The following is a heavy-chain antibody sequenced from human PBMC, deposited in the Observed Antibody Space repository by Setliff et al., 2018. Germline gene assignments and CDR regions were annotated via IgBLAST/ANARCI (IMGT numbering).Heavy chain of an antibody. CDR1: GGSISSISYY. J-gene: IGHJ4*02. CDR2: IFYNGMA. V-gene: IGHV4-39*01. CDR3: ARASVVHAIAVGY. D-gene: IGHD2-15*01. Sequence: SETLSLTCTVPGGSISSISYYWGWIRQSPGTGLEWIGSIFYNGMAYYNPSLKSRVTMSVDTSKNQFSLNLTSVTAADTAVYYCARASVVHAIAVGYWGQGTLVTVSS.